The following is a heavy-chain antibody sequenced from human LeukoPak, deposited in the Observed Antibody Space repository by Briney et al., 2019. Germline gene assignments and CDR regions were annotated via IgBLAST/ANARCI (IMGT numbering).Heavy chain of an antibody. Sequence: GGSLRLSCAASGFTFSSYWMHWVRQAPGKGLVWVSRIESDGSTTSYADSVKGRFTISRDNAKNTLYLQMNSLRAEDTAVYYCGFPXSGYYXXAFDIWGQGTXVTVSS. J-gene: IGHJ3*02. CDR3: GFPXSGYYXXAFDI. D-gene: IGHD3-22*01. CDR1: GFTFSSYW. V-gene: IGHV3-74*01. CDR2: IESDGSTT.